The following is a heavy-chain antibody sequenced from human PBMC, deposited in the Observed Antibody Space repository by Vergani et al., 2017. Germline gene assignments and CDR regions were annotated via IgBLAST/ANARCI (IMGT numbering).Heavy chain of an antibody. J-gene: IGHJ6*03. D-gene: IGHD3-3*01. V-gene: IGHV3-43*02. Sequence: EVQLVESGGGVVQPGGSLRLSCAASGFTFDDYAMHWVRQAPGKGLEWVSLISGDGGSTYYADSVKGRFTISRDNSKNSLYLQMNSLRTEDTALYYCAKAGRSFAHKGSIEYDFWSGPQNYYYYMDVWGKGTTVTVSS. CDR2: ISGDGGST. CDR3: AKAGRSFAHKGSIEYDFWSGPQNYYYYMDV. CDR1: GFTFDDYA.